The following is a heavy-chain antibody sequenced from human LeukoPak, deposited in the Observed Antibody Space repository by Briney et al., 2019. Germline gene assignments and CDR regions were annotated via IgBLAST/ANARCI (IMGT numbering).Heavy chain of an antibody. V-gene: IGHV3-23*01. CDR3: AKMQGYFDY. CDR2: ITSSGETT. Sequence: PGGSLRLSCAASGSIPFNSYSMSWVRQAPGKGLEWVSAITSSGETTYSAYSVKGRFTISRDNSTNMVYLQMNSLRAEDAATYYCAKMQGYFDYWGQGSLVTVSS. CDR1: GSIPFNSYS. J-gene: IGHJ4*02.